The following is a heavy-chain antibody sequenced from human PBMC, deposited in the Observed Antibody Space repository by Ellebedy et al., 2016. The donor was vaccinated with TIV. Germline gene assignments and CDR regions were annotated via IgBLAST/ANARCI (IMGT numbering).Heavy chain of an antibody. CDR3: AGDERGEGSMTEVVHFDY. Sequence: AASVKVSCKASGYTFTSYGIRWVRQAPGQGLEWMGWISAYNGNTNYAQKLQGRVTMTRDTSTSTAYMELRSLRSDGTAVYYCAGDERGEGSMTEVVHFDYWGQGTLVTVSS. V-gene: IGHV1-18*01. CDR2: ISAYNGNT. J-gene: IGHJ4*02. CDR1: GYTFTSYG. D-gene: IGHD3-22*01.